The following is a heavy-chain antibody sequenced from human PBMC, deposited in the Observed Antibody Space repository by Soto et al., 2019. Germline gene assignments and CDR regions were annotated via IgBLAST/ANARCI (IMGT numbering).Heavy chain of an antibody. V-gene: IGHV5-51*01. D-gene: IGHD3-22*01. CDR1: GYSFTSYW. Sequence: PGESLKISCKGSGYSFTSYWIGWVRQMPGKGLEWMGIIYPGDSDTRYSPSFQGQVTISADKSISTAYLQWSSLKASDTAMYYCARQRYYDSSGYVGLDYWGQGTLVTVSS. J-gene: IGHJ4*02. CDR3: ARQRYYDSSGYVGLDY. CDR2: IYPGDSDT.